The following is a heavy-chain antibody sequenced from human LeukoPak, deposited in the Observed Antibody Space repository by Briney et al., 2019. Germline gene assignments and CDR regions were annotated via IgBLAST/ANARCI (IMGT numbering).Heavy chain of an antibody. CDR2: IKLDGSEK. D-gene: IGHD4-23*01. Sequence: GSLRLSCAASGFTLSSYWMTWVRQAPGKGLEWVANIKLDGSEKYYVDSVKGRFTISKDNAQNSLYLQMNSLRAEDTAVYYCARVSVVSYYFDYWGQGSLVTVSS. V-gene: IGHV3-7*01. CDR3: ARVSVVSYYFDY. J-gene: IGHJ4*02. CDR1: GFTLSSYW.